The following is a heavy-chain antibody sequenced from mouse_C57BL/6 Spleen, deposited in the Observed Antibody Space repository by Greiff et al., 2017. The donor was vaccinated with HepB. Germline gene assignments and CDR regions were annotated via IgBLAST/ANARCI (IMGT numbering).Heavy chain of an antibody. CDR3: ARYGPWYFDV. J-gene: IGHJ1*03. Sequence: VKLQESGAELVRPGASVTLSCKASGYTFTDYEMHWVKQRPGQGLEWIGNINPSNGGTNYNEKFKSKATLTVDKSSSTAYMQLSSLTSEDSAVYYCARYGPWYFDVWGTGTTVTVSS. D-gene: IGHD1-1*02. CDR2: INPSNGGT. CDR1: GYTFTDYE. V-gene: IGHV1-53*01.